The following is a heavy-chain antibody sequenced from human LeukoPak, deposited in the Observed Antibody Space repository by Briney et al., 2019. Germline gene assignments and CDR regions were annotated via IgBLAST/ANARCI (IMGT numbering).Heavy chain of an antibody. CDR3: ASTIAAADWGFDY. D-gene: IGHD6-13*01. Sequence: ASVKVSCRASGYTFTGYYMHWVRQAPGQGLEWMGWINPNSGGTNYAQKSQGRVTMTRDTSISTAYMELSRLRSDDTAVYYCASTIAAADWGFDYWGQGTLVTVSS. CDR1: GYTFTGYY. J-gene: IGHJ4*02. CDR2: INPNSGGT. V-gene: IGHV1-2*02.